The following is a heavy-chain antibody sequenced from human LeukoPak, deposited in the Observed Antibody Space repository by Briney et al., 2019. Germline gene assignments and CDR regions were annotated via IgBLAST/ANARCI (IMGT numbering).Heavy chain of an antibody. CDR2: INPNSGDT. D-gene: IGHD6-19*01. CDR3: ARDIPTAVAATSGYYYYMDV. J-gene: IGHJ6*03. CDR1: GYSFTGYY. V-gene: IGHV1-2*02. Sequence: ASVKVSCKASGYSFTGYYMHWVRQTPGQGLEWMGWINPNSGDTQYAQKFQGRDTMTRDTSISTAYMELRSLRPDDTAVYYCARDIPTAVAATSGYYYYMDVWGKGTTVTVSS.